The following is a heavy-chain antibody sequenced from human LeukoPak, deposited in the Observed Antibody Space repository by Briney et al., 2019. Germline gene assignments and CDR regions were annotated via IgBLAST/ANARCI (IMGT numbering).Heavy chain of an antibody. D-gene: IGHD1-26*01. CDR2: IYYSGST. J-gene: IGHJ4*02. Sequence: SETLSLTCTVSGGPISSYYWSWIRQPPGKGLEWIGYIYYSGSTNYNPSLKSRVTISVDTSKNQFSLKLSSVTAADTAVYYCARSARRVGAYDYWGQGTLVTVSS. V-gene: IGHV4-59*01. CDR3: ARSARRVGAYDY. CDR1: GGPISSYY.